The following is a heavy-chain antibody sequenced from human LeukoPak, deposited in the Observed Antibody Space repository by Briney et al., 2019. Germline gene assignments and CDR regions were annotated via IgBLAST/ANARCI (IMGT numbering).Heavy chain of an antibody. Sequence: GESLKISCRGFANDWIGWVRQMPGKGLEWMGIIWPGDSDTTYSPSFEGQVTISVDESTSTAYLQWSSLKASDTGMYYCARHRLVGAIRVGFDYWGQGTLVTVSS. CDR1: ANDW. CDR2: IWPGDSDT. D-gene: IGHD1-26*01. CDR3: ARHRLVGAIRVGFDY. J-gene: IGHJ4*02. V-gene: IGHV5-51*01.